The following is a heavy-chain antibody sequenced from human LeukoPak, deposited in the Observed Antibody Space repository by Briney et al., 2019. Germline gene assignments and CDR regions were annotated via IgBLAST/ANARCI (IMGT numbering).Heavy chain of an antibody. CDR3: ARAGSIAAGYNYYYYGMDV. CDR1: GYTFTGYY. D-gene: IGHD6-6*01. J-gene: IGHJ6*02. CDR2: ISVYSDNT. V-gene: IGHV1-18*04. Sequence: GASVKVSCKASGYTFTGYYMHWVRQAPGQGLEWMGWISVYSDNTNYAQKLQGRVTMTTDTYASTAYMELRSLRADDTAVHYCARAGSIAAGYNYYYYGMDVWGQGTTVTVSS.